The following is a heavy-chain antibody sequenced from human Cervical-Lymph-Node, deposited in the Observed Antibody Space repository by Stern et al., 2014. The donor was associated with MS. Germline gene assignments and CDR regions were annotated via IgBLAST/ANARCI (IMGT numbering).Heavy chain of an antibody. CDR1: GFRFDDYA. V-gene: IGHV3-9*01. D-gene: IGHD4-23*01. CDR3: AKDFYGGNADADNFFDF. CDR2: ISWDRGTT. J-gene: IGHJ4*02. Sequence: EVQLVESGGGLVQPGRSLRLSCAASGFRFDDYAMHWVRQTPGKGLEWVSGISWDRGTTGYAASVKGRFTISRDNAKTSLYLQMNSLRPDDTALYYCAKDFYGGNADADNFFDFWGQGILVTVSS.